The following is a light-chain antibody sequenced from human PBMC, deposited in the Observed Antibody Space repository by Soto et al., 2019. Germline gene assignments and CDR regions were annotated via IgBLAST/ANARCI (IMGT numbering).Light chain of an antibody. Sequence: AIRMTQSPSSFSASTGARVPITCRASQGISSYLAWYQQKPGKAPKLLIYAASTLQSGVPSRFSGSGSGTDFTLTISSLQPEDFATYYCQQSYSTPWTFGQGTKVDI. CDR1: QGISSY. CDR3: QQSYSTPWT. J-gene: IGKJ1*01. CDR2: AAS. V-gene: IGKV1-8*01.